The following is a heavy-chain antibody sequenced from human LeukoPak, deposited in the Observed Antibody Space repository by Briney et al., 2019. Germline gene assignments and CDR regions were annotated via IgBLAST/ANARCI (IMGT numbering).Heavy chain of an antibody. D-gene: IGHD3-22*01. CDR3: ARSGSIVVAIQPPKDY. V-gene: IGHV1-18*01. CDR1: GYTFTSYG. CDR2: ISAYNGNT. Sequence: ASVKVSFKASGYTFTSYGIIWVRQAPGQGLEWMGWISAYNGNTNYAQKLQGRVTMTTDTSTSAAYMELRSLRSDDTAVYYCARSGSIVVAIQPPKDYWGQGTLVTVSS. J-gene: IGHJ4*02.